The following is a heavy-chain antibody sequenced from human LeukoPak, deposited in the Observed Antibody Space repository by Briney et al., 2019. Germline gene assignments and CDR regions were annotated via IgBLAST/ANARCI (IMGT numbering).Heavy chain of an antibody. V-gene: IGHV1-69*13. CDR1: GGTFSSYA. CDR2: IIPIFGTA. Sequence: SVKVSCKASGGTFSSYAISWVRQAPGQGLEWMGGIIPIFGTANYAQKFQGRVTITADESTSTAYMEPSSLRSEDTAVYYCAMAIYCSSTSCYSSFDYWGQGTLVTVSS. CDR3: AMAIYCSSTSCYSSFDY. D-gene: IGHD2-2*01. J-gene: IGHJ4*02.